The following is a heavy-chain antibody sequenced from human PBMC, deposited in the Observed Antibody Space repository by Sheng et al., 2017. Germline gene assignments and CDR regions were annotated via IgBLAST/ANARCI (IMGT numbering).Heavy chain of an antibody. V-gene: IGHV3-23*01. Sequence: EVQLLESGGGLVQPGGSLRLSCAASGFTFSSYAMSWVRQAPGKGLEWVSAISGSGGSTYYADSVKGRFTISRDNSKNTLYLQMNSLRAEDTAVYYCAKDPTAMVEYYYYMDVWGQGTTVTVSS. J-gene: IGHJ6*03. CDR1: GFTFSSYA. CDR3: AKDPTAMVEYYYYMDV. CDR2: ISGSGGST. D-gene: IGHD5-18*01.